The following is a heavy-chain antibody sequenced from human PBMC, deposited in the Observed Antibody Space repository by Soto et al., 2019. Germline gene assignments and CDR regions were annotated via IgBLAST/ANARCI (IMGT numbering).Heavy chain of an antibody. CDR1: GYSFSTYD. J-gene: IGHJ5*02. Sequence: QVQLVQSGAEVKKPRASVKVSCKTSGYSFSTYDFSWVREAPGQGLEWMGWIGADNGDTNYAQNFQGRVTMTTDTSTTTSYMELRSLTSDDTAVYFCARDWKGAEGFDPWGQGTLVTVSS. CDR3: ARDWKGAEGFDP. D-gene: IGHD1-1*01. V-gene: IGHV1-18*01. CDR2: IGADNGDT.